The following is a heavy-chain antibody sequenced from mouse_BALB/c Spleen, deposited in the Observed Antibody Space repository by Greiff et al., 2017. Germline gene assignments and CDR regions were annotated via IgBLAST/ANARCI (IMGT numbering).Heavy chain of an antibody. CDR1: GFTFTDYY. J-gene: IGHJ4*01. CDR2: IRNKANGYTT. V-gene: IGHV7-3*02. Sequence: EVKLVESGGGLVQPGGSLRLSCATSGFTFTDYYMSWVRQPPGKALEWLGFIRNKANGYTTEYSASVKGRFTISRDNSQSILYLQMNTLRAEDSATYYCAREPYYYAMDYWGQGTSVTVSS. CDR3: AREPYYYAMDY.